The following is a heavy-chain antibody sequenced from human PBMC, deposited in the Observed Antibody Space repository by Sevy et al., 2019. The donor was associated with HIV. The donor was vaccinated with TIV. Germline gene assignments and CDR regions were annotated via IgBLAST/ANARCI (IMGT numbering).Heavy chain of an antibody. CDR3: ARDFYDFWSAHKGTMGY. Sequence: ASVKVSCKASGYTFTGYYMHWVRQAPGQGLEWMGRISPNSGGTNYAQKFQGRVTMTRDTSISTAYMELGRLRSDDTAVYYCARDFYDFWSAHKGTMGYWGQGTLVTVSS. CDR1: GYTFTGYY. J-gene: IGHJ4*02. CDR2: ISPNSGGT. D-gene: IGHD3-3*01. V-gene: IGHV1-2*06.